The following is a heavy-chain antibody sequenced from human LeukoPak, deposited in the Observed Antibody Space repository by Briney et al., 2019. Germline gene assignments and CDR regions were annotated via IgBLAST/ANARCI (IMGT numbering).Heavy chain of an antibody. V-gene: IGHV4-38-2*02. D-gene: IGHD6-6*01. CDR1: GDSIRRGFY. CDR3: AREAARPSFAY. CDR2: MFHSGST. J-gene: IGHJ4*02. Sequence: SETLSLTCTVSGDSIRRGFYWGWIRQPPGKGLEWIGSMFHSGSTYLNPSLRSRISISVDTSKNQFYLTLSSVNAADTAMYYCAREAARPSFAYWGQGSLVTVSS.